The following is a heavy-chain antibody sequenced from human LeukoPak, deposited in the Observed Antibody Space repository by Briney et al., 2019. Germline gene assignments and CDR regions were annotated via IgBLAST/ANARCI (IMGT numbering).Heavy chain of an antibody. CDR2: IGGSGDST. CDR3: AKDLEVRGVTTGNWFDP. D-gene: IGHD3-10*01. Sequence: GGSLRLSCAASGFTFSSYALSWVRQAPGKGLEWVSSIGGSGDSTYYAKSVRGRFTISRDNSKNTLYLPMNSLRAEDTAIYYCAKDLEVRGVTTGNWFDPWGQGTLVTVSS. CDR1: GFTFSSYA. V-gene: IGHV3-23*01. J-gene: IGHJ5*02.